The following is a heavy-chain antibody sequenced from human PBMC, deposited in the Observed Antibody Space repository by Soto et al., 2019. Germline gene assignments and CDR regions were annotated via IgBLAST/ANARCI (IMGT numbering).Heavy chain of an antibody. Sequence: SETLSLTCTVSGGSISSSSYYWGWIRQPPGKGLEWIGSIYYSGSTYYNPSLKSRVTISVDTSKNQFSLKLSSVTAADTAVYYCARPGSSSWHKYYFDYWGQGTLVTVSS. V-gene: IGHV4-39*01. CDR3: ARPGSSSWHKYYFDY. CDR2: IYYSGST. J-gene: IGHJ4*02. D-gene: IGHD6-13*01. CDR1: GGSISSSSYY.